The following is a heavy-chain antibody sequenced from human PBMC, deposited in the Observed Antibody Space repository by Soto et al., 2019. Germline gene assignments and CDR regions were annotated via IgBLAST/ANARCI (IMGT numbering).Heavy chain of an antibody. D-gene: IGHD3-22*01. CDR3: ARDPYYYDSSGYYAKYYFDY. V-gene: IGHV1-46*01. J-gene: IGHJ4*02. CDR2: INPSGGST. Sequence: ASVKVSCKASGYTFTSYYMHWVRQAPGQGLEWMGIINPSGGSTSYAQKFQGRVTMTRDTSTSTVYMELSSLRSEDTAVYYCARDPYYYDSSGYYAKYYFDYWGQGTLVTV. CDR1: GYTFTSYY.